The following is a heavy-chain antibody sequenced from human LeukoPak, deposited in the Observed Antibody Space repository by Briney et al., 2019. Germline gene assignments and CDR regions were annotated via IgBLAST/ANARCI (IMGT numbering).Heavy chain of an antibody. J-gene: IGHJ4*02. Sequence: GSLSLSCAASGFTFSSYSMNWVRQAPGKGLEWVSSITGSSSYIHYADSVKGRFTISRDNAKNSLYLQMNSLRAEDTAVYYCARGFADFVWGSYPSSYWGQGILVTVSS. CDR2: ITGSSSYI. V-gene: IGHV3-21*01. CDR3: ARGFADFVWGSYPSSY. D-gene: IGHD3-16*02. CDR1: GFTFSSYS.